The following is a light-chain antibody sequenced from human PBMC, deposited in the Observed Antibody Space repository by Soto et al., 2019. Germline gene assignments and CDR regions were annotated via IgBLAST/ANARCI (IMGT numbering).Light chain of an antibody. J-gene: IGLJ1*01. Sequence: QSALTQPRSVSGSPGQSVTISCTGTISDVGGYNYVSWYQQYPGKAPKLMIYEVSKRPSRVPDRFSGSKFGNTASLTISGVQAEDEADYYCCSYAGSPYVFGTGTKVTVL. CDR1: ISDVGGYNY. CDR3: CSYAGSPYV. V-gene: IGLV2-11*01. CDR2: EVS.